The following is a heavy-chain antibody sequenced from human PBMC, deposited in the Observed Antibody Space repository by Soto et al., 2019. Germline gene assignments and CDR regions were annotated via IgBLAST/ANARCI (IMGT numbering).Heavy chain of an antibody. J-gene: IGHJ4*02. CDR2: IHSSGGT. Sequence: SETLSLTCTVSGASIKSSNYFWGWIRQPPGKGLEFVGGIHSSGGTYYNPSLKSRVTVSVDLSNSHFSLSLKSLTATDTAVYYCGRLAEAATGHTDFDFWGQGTLVTVSS. D-gene: IGHD2-15*01. V-gene: IGHV4-39*02. CDR1: GASIKSSNYF. CDR3: GRLAEAATGHTDFDF.